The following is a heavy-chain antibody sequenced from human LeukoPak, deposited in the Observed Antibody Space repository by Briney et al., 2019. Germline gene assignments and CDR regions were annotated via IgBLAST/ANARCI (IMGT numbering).Heavy chain of an antibody. CDR2: IHYSGST. V-gene: IGHV4-59*08. CDR3: AGTVAGPNWFDS. Sequence: SETLSLTCSVSGGSISSYYWSWIRQPPGKRLEWIGYIHYSGSTKYNPSLKSRVSISLDTPKNQFSLRLSPVTAADAAVYYCAGTVAGPNWFDSWGQGTQITVSP. CDR1: GGSISSYY. J-gene: IGHJ5*01. D-gene: IGHD6-19*01.